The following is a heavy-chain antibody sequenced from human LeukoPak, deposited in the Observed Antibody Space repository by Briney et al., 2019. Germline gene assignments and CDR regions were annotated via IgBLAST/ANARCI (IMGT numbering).Heavy chain of an antibody. CDR1: GYTFTGYY. D-gene: IGHD5-12*01. CDR3: ARDQGRGYSGYDSEDNWFDP. Sequence: GASVKVSCKASGYTFTGYYMHWVRQAPGQGLEWMGWINPNSGGTNYAQKFQGWVTMTRDTSISTAYMELSRLRSDDTAVYYCARDQGRGYSGYDSEDNWFDPWGQGTLVTVSS. CDR2: INPNSGGT. J-gene: IGHJ5*02. V-gene: IGHV1-2*04.